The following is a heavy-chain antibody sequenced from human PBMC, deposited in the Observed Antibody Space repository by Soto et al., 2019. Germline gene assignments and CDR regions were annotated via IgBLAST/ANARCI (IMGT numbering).Heavy chain of an antibody. Sequence: SETLSLTCAVSGGSISSSNWWSWVRQPPGKGLKWIGEIYHSGSTNYNPSLKSRVTISVDKSKNQFSLKLSSVTAADTAVYYCARTMVRGVIAYYGMDVWGQGTTVTVSS. V-gene: IGHV4-4*02. CDR3: ARTMVRGVIAYYGMDV. CDR1: GGSISSSNW. J-gene: IGHJ6*02. CDR2: IYHSGST. D-gene: IGHD3-10*01.